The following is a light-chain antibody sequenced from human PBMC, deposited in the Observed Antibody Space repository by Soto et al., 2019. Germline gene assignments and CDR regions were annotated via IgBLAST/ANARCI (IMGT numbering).Light chain of an antibody. CDR3: QQYGSSGT. V-gene: IGKV3-15*01. CDR2: GAS. CDR1: QSVSSN. J-gene: IGKJ1*01. Sequence: IVMSLSPATLSVSQGERATLSCRASQSVSSNLAWYQQKPGQAPRLLIYGASTRATGIPTRFSGSGSGTEYTLTVSSLQSEDFAVYYCQQYGSSGTFGQGTKVDIK.